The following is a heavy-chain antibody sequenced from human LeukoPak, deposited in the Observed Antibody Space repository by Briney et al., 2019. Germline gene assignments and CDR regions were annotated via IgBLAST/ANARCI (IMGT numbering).Heavy chain of an antibody. CDR3: ARDPRALYNYYGLDV. CDR2: IYSGGST. CDR1: GFTVSRNY. J-gene: IGHJ6*02. V-gene: IGHV3-66*01. Sequence: GGSLRLSCAASGFTVSRNYMSWVRQAPGKGLEWVSLIYSGGSTYYADSVKGRFTISRDNSKNTLYLQMNSLRAEDTAVYYCARDPRALYNYYGLDVWGQGTTVTVSS.